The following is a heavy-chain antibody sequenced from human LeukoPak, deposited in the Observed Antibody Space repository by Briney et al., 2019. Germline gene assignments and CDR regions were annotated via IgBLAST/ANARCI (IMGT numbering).Heavy chain of an antibody. J-gene: IGHJ4*02. CDR1: GFTFDDYA. CDR3: AKLDYYDTH. CDR2: IESDASNT. Sequence: GGSLRLSCAASGFTFDDYAMHWVRQAPGKGLVWVARIESDASNTRYADSVKGRFTISRDNSKNTLYLQMNSLRAEDMAVYFCAKLDYYDTHWGQGTLVTVSS. V-gene: IGHV3-74*01. D-gene: IGHD3-22*01.